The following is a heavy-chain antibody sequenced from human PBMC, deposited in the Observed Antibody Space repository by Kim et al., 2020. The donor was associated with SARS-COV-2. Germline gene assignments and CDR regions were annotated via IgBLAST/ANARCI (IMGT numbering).Heavy chain of an antibody. Sequence: SQTLSLTCAISGDSVSSNSAAWNWIRQSPSRGLEWLGRTYYRSKWYNDYAVSVKSRITINPDTSKIQFSLQLNSVTPEDTAVYYCARAGSGSYRGSGAFDIWGQGTMVTVSS. D-gene: IGHD1-26*01. CDR1: GDSVSSNSAA. J-gene: IGHJ3*02. CDR3: ARAGSGSYRGSGAFDI. V-gene: IGHV6-1*01. CDR2: TYYRSKWYN.